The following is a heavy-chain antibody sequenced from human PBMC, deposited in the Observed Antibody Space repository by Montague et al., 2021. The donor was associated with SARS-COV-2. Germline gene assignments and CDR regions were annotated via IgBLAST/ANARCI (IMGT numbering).Heavy chain of an antibody. J-gene: IGHJ4*02. CDR2: TSYSGST. CDR3: ASPGGYCTGGSCYYVY. D-gene: IGHD2-15*01. CDR1: SGSLSGYY. Sequence: SETLSLTCAVYSGSLSGYYWSWIRQSPGKGLECIGYTSYSGSTDHNPSLKSRVTISIDTSKNQFSPELSSVTAADMAVYYCASPGGYCTGGSCYYVYWGQGTLVTVSS. V-gene: IGHV4-59*01.